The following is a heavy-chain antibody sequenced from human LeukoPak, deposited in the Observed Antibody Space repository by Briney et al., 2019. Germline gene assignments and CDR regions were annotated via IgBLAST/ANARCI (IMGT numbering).Heavy chain of an antibody. J-gene: IGHJ4*02. Sequence: GRSLRLSCAASGFTFSSSEMNWVHQAPGMGLEWISYISSSGSTIYYADSVKGRFTISRDNAKNSLYLQMNSLRAEDTAVYYCARASGYDDRSIDYWGQGTLVTVSS. CDR3: ARASGYDDRSIDY. V-gene: IGHV3-48*03. CDR2: ISSSGSTI. CDR1: GFTFSSSE. D-gene: IGHD5-12*01.